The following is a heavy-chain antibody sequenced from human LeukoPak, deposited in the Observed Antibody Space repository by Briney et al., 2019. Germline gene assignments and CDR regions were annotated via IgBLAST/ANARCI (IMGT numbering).Heavy chain of an antibody. Sequence: ASVKVSCKASGYTFTGYYMHWVRQAPGQGLEWMGWISAYNGNTNYAQKLQGRVTMTTDTSTSTAYMELRSLRSDDTAVYYCARLHDYVWGASGYWGQGTLVTVSS. CDR2: ISAYNGNT. CDR1: GYTFTGYY. D-gene: IGHD3-16*01. CDR3: ARLHDYVWGASGY. V-gene: IGHV1-18*04. J-gene: IGHJ4*02.